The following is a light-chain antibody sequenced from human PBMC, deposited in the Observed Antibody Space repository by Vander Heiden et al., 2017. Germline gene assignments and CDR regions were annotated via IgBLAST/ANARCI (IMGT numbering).Light chain of an antibody. CDR1: QSVSSY. CDR2: DAS. V-gene: IGKV3-11*01. Sequence: EIVLTQFPATLSLSPGERATLSCRASQSVSSYLAWYQQKPGQAPRLLIYDASNSATGIPARFSGSGSGTDFTLTISSLEPEDFAVYYCQQRSNLPLTFGGGTKVEIK. CDR3: QQRSNLPLT. J-gene: IGKJ4*01.